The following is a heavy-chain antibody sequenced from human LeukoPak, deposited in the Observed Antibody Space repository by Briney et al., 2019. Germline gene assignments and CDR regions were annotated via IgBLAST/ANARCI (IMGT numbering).Heavy chain of an antibody. D-gene: IGHD3-22*01. J-gene: IGHJ4*02. CDR3: ARVGAPYYYDSSGNT. CDR1: GGTFISYA. Sequence: GASVKVSCKASGGTFISYAISWVRQAPGQGPEWMGGIIPIFGTANYAQKFQGRVTITADESTSTAYMELSSLRSEDTAVYYCARVGAPYYYDSSGNTWGRGTLVTVSS. V-gene: IGHV1-69*13. CDR2: IIPIFGTA.